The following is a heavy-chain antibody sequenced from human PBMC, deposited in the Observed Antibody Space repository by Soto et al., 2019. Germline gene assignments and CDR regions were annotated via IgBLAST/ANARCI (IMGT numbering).Heavy chain of an antibody. J-gene: IGHJ5*02. CDR2: IYYSGST. CDR3: ARWWSGSRQGFDP. D-gene: IGHD3-3*01. Sequence: QVQLQESGPGLVKPSQTLSLTCTVSGGSISSGDYYWSWIRQHPGKGLEWIGYIYYSGSTYYNPSLTSRVTXSXDXXKIQFSLKLSSVTAADTAVYYCARWWSGSRQGFDPWGQGTLVTVSS. V-gene: IGHV4-31*03. CDR1: GGSISSGDYY.